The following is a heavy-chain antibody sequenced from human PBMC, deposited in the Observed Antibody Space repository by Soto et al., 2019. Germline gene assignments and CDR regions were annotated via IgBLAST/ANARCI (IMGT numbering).Heavy chain of an antibody. J-gene: IGHJ4*02. V-gene: IGHV1-18*01. CDR2: ISAYNGNT. CDR3: ASRPGIAAAGTFDY. Sequence: VSVKVSCKASGYTFTSYGISWVRQAPGQGLEWMGWISAYNGNTNYAQKLQGRVTMTTDTSTSTAYMELRSLRSDDTAVYYCASRPGIAAAGTFDYWGQGTLVTVSS. CDR1: GYTFTSYG. D-gene: IGHD6-13*01.